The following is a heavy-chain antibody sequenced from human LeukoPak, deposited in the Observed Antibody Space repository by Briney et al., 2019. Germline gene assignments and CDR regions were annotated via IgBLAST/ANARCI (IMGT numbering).Heavy chain of an antibody. Sequence: GGSLRLSCAASGFTVSSNYMSWVRQAPGKGLEWVSVIYSGGSTYYADSVKGRFTISIDNSKNTLYLQMNSLRAEDTAVYYCARAAKRWLQFGAFDIWGQGTMVTVSS. CDR3: ARAAKRWLQFGAFDI. D-gene: IGHD5-24*01. CDR1: GFTVSSNY. J-gene: IGHJ3*02. CDR2: IYSGGST. V-gene: IGHV3-53*01.